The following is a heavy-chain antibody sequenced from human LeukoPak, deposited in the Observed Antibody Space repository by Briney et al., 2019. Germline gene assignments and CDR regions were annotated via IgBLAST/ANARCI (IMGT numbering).Heavy chain of an antibody. CDR3: AVVRISGYSNFDY. D-gene: IGHD4-23*01. CDR1: GYSFTSYW. V-gene: IGHV5-51*01. CDR2: IYPGDSDT. Sequence: GESLKISCKGSGYSFTSYWIGWVRQMPGKGLEWVGIIYPGDSDTRYSPSFQGQVTISADKSISTAYLQWSSLKASDTAMYYCAVVRISGYSNFDYWGQGTLVTVSS. J-gene: IGHJ4*02.